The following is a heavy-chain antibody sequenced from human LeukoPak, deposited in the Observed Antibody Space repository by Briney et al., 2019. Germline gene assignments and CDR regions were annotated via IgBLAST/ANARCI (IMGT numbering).Heavy chain of an antibody. D-gene: IGHD5-12*01. Sequence: PGGSLRLSCAGSGVIVSRSHISWVRQAPGKGLQWVSSLYSGGSIHYADSVKGRFTISRDTSRNTVSLQMNSLRVEDTAVYYCARDLNVDSSMFGHWGQGTPVTVSS. CDR3: ARDLNVDSSMFGH. V-gene: IGHV3-53*01. CDR1: GVIVSRSH. J-gene: IGHJ5*02. CDR2: LYSGGSI.